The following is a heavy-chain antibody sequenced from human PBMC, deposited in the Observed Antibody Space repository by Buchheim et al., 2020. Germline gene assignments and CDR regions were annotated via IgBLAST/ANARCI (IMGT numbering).Heavy chain of an antibody. CDR1: GFTFSSYA. CDR3: ASFPYSSSWYAYYYYGMDV. D-gene: IGHD6-13*01. V-gene: IGHV3-30-3*01. J-gene: IGHJ6*02. Sequence: QVQLVESGGGVVQPGRSLRLSCAASGFTFSSYAMHWVRQAPGKGLEWVAVISYDGSNKYYADSVKGRFTISRDNSKNTLYLQMNSLRAEDTAVYYCASFPYSSSWYAYYYYGMDVWGQGTT. CDR2: ISYDGSNK.